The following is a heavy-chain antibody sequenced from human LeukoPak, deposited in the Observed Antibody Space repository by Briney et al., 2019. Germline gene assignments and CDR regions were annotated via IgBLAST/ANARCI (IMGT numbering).Heavy chain of an antibody. V-gene: IGHV3-23*01. Sequence: GGSLRLSCAASGFTFSSYSMNWVRQAPGKVLEWVSSISGSGSGGSTYYADSVKGRFTISRDNSKNTLYLQMNSLRAEDTAVYYCAKSGYNRFDYWGQGTLVTVSS. D-gene: IGHD5-24*01. CDR1: GFTFSSYS. J-gene: IGHJ4*02. CDR3: AKSGYNRFDY. CDR2: ISGSGSGGST.